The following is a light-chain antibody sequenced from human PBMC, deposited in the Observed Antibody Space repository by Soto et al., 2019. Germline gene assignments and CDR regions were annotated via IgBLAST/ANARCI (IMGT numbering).Light chain of an antibody. V-gene: IGKV1-33*01. CDR1: QDISNY. J-gene: IGKJ4*01. CDR3: QQSIRGLT. CDR2: DAS. Sequence: DIQMTQSPSSLSASVGDRVTITCQASQDISNYLNWYQQKPGKAPKLLIYDASNLETGVPSRFSGSGSGTDFTFAISSLQPEDIATYYCQQSIRGLTFGGGTKVEIK.